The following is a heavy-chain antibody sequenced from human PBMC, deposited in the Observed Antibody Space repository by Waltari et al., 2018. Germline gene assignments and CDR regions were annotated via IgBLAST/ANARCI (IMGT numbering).Heavy chain of an antibody. V-gene: IGHV1-24*01. CDR2: FDPEDGET. Sequence: QVQLVQSGAEVKKPGASVKVSCKVSGYTLTELSMPWVRPPPGKGLEWMGGFDPEDGETIYAQKFQGRVTMTEDTSTDTAYMELSSLRSEDTAVYYCATPGRKEARPFLWFDPWGQGTLVTVSS. D-gene: IGHD6-6*01. J-gene: IGHJ5*02. CDR1: GYTLTELS. CDR3: ATPGRKEARPFLWFDP.